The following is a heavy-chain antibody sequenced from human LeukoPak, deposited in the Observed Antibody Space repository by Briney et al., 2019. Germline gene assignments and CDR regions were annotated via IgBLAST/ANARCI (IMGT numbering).Heavy chain of an antibody. D-gene: IGHD5-18*01. V-gene: IGHV4-34*01. CDR2: INHSGST. Sequence: SETLSLTCAVSGGSFSGYYWSWMRQPPGKGLEWMGEINHSGSTNYNPSLKSRVTISVDTSKNQFSLKLSSVTAADTAVYYCASSTPWIQLWYGRDYWGQGTLVTVCS. CDR3: ASSTPWIQLWYGRDY. CDR1: GGSFSGYY. J-gene: IGHJ4*02.